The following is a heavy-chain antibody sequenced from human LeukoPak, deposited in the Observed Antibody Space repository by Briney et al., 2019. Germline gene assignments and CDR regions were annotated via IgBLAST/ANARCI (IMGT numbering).Heavy chain of an antibody. CDR2: IYYSGST. CDR3: ASYNGYSSIVGYFDY. D-gene: IGHD6-13*01. CDR1: GGSISSYY. Sequence: SETLSLTCTVSGGSISSYYWSWIRQPPGKGLEWIGYIYYSGSTNYNPSLESRVTISVDTSKNQFSLKLSSVTAADTAVYYCASYNGYSSIVGYFDYWGQGTLVTVSS. V-gene: IGHV4-59*08. J-gene: IGHJ4*02.